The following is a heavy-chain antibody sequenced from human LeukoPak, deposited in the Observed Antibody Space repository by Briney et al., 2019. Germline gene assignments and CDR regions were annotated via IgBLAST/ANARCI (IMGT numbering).Heavy chain of an antibody. CDR3: ARANLWFGELGWFDP. V-gene: IGHV7-4-1*02. CDR2: INTNTGNP. D-gene: IGHD3-10*01. Sequence: ASVKVSCKASGYTFSTYAMNWVRQAPGQGLEWMGWINTNTGNPTYAQGFTGRFVFSLDTSVSTAYLQISSLKAEDTAVYYCARANLWFGELGWFDPWGQGTLVTVSS. J-gene: IGHJ5*02. CDR1: GYTFSTYA.